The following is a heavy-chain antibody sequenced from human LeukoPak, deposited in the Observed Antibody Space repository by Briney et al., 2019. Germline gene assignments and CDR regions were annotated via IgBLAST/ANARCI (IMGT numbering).Heavy chain of an antibody. CDR1: GYTFANYG. V-gene: IGHV1-18*01. Sequence: ASVKVSCKASGYTFANYGIIWVRQAPGQGLEWMGWIIAYNGNTNYAQKLQGRVTMTTDTSTSTAYMELRSLRSDDTAVYYCARDLKMGYSSGRYSWGTGSSNDYWGQGTLVTVSS. CDR2: IIAYNGNT. J-gene: IGHJ4*02. D-gene: IGHD6-19*01. CDR3: ARDLKMGYSSGRYSWGTGSSNDY.